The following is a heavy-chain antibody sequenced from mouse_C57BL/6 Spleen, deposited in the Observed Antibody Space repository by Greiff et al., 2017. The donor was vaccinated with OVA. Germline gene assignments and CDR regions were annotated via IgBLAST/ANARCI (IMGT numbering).Heavy chain of an antibody. CDR3: AREDTTVVATDYAMDY. V-gene: IGHV1-72*01. D-gene: IGHD1-1*01. CDR2: IDPNSGGT. J-gene: IGHJ4*01. Sequence: QVLLQQPGAELVKPGASVKLSCKASGYTFTSYWMHWVKQRPGRGLEWIGRIDPNSGGTKYNEKFKSKATLTVDKPSSTAYMQLSSLTSEDSAVYYCAREDTTVVATDYAMDYWGQGTSVTVSS. CDR1: GYTFTSYW.